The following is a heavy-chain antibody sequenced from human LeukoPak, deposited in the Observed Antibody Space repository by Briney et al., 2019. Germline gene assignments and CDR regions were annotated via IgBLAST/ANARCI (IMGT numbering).Heavy chain of an antibody. CDR1: GFTFSTYS. V-gene: IGHV3-21*01. Sequence: GGSLRLSCAASGFTFSTYSMNWVRQAPGKGLEGVSSISSSSSYIYYADSVKGRFTISRDNAKNSLYLQMNSMRDEDTAGYDCARVQIYDILTGSDYWGQGTLVNVSS. CDR2: ISSSSSYI. CDR3: ARVQIYDILTGSDY. J-gene: IGHJ4*02. D-gene: IGHD3-9*01.